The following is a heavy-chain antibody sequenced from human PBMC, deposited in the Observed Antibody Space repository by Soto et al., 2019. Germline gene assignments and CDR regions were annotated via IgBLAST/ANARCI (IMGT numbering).Heavy chain of an antibody. CDR1: GGTFSSYA. Sequence: SVKVSCKASGGTFSSYAISWVRQAPGQGLEWMGGIIPIFGTANYAQKFQGRVTITADKSTSTAYMELSSLRSEDTAVYYCARVVGATSPWYFDLWGRGTLVTVSS. D-gene: IGHD1-26*01. CDR2: IIPIFGTA. V-gene: IGHV1-69*06. CDR3: ARVVGATSPWYFDL. J-gene: IGHJ2*01.